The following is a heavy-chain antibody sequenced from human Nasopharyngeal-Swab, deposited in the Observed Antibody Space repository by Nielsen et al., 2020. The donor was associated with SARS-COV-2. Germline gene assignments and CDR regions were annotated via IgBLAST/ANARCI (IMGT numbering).Heavy chain of an antibody. CDR3: AKSMAYFQLSGTYNLDF. V-gene: IGHV3-48*01. CDR2: ISSSSSTI. Sequence: GGSLRLSCAASGFTFSSYSMNWVRQAPGKGLEWVSYISSSSSTIYYADSVKGRFTVSRDSSKNTVYLQMNSLRPDDTAVYFCAKSMAYFQLSGTYNLDFWGQGTLVTVSS. CDR1: GFTFSSYS. D-gene: IGHD2-21*01. J-gene: IGHJ4*02.